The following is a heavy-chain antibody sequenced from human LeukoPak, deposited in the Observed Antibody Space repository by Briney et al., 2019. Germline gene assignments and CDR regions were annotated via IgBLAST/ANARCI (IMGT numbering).Heavy chain of an antibody. V-gene: IGHV3-30*03. CDR2: ISNDGSKK. CDR3: ARGTGGSYCLDY. D-gene: IGHD1-26*01. CDR1: GFTFSSYG. Sequence: GRSLRLSCAASGFTFSSYGMHWVRQAPGKGLEWVAVISNDGSKKYYADSVKGRFTISRHNSKNTLYLQMNSLRAEDTAVYYCARGTGGSYCLDYWGQGTLVTVSS. J-gene: IGHJ4*02.